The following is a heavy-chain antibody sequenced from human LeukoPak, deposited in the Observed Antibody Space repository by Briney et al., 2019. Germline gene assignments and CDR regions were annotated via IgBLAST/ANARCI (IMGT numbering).Heavy chain of an antibody. J-gene: IGHJ4*02. V-gene: IGHV3-30*18. CDR1: GFTFSSYG. CDR2: ISYDGSNK. CDR3: ANRGGLDY. Sequence: GGSLRLSCAASGFTFSSYGMHWVRQAPGKGLEWVAVISYDGSNKYYADSVKGRFTISRDNSKNTLYLQMNSLRAEDTAVYYCANRGGLDYWGQGTLVTVSS. D-gene: IGHD3-10*01.